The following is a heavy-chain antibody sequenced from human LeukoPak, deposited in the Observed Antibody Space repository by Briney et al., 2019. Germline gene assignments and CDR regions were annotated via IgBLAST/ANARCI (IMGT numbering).Heavy chain of an antibody. V-gene: IGHV3-23*01. Sequence: GGSLRLSCAASGFTFSSYAMSWVRQAPGKGLEWVSAISGSGGSTYYADSVKGRFTISRDNSKNTLYLQMNSLRAEDTAVYYCAKERSVLGYYYDSSGYYYFDYWGQGTLVTVSS. D-gene: IGHD3-22*01. J-gene: IGHJ4*02. CDR3: AKERSVLGYYYDSSGYYYFDY. CDR1: GFTFSSYA. CDR2: ISGSGGST.